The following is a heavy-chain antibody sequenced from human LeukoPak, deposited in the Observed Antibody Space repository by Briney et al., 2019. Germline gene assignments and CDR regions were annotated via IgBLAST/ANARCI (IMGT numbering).Heavy chain of an antibody. CDR1: GFTFSSYA. J-gene: IGHJ4*02. V-gene: IGHV3-30*18. D-gene: IGHD3-22*01. CDR2: ISYDGSNK. CDR3: AKPTYYYDSSGYLFDY. Sequence: QPGGSLRLSCAASGFTFSSYAMSWVRQAPGKGLEWVAVISYDGSNKYYADSVKGRFTISRDNSKNTLYLQMNSLRAEDTAVYYCAKPTYYYDSSGYLFDYWGQGTLVTVSS.